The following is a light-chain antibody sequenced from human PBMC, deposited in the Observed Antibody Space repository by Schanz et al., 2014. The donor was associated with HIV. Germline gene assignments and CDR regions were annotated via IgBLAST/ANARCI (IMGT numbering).Light chain of an antibody. Sequence: QSALTQPASVSGSPGQSITVSCTGTSNDIGSYTYVAWYQQHPGKAPKLMIYEGSKRPSGVSNRFSGSKSGNTASLTISGLQAEDEADYYCQSFDISVSGVVFGGGTKLTVL. CDR1: SNDIGSYTY. CDR2: EGS. CDR3: QSFDISVSGVV. V-gene: IGLV2-14*01. J-gene: IGLJ2*01.